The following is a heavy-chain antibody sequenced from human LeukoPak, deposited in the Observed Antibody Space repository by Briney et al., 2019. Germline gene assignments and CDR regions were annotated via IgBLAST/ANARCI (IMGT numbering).Heavy chain of an antibody. D-gene: IGHD1-1*01. J-gene: IGHJ4*02. CDR2: ISSSSSHI. CDR1: GFTFSSYS. V-gene: IGHV3-21*01. CDR3: ARDSRTTGTTSGYFDY. Sequence: PGGSLRLSCAASGFTFSSYSLNWVCQAPGKGLEWVSSISSSSSHIYYAVSVKGRFTISRDNAKNSLYLQMNSLRAEDTAVYYCARDSRTTGTTSGYFDYWGQGTLVTVSS.